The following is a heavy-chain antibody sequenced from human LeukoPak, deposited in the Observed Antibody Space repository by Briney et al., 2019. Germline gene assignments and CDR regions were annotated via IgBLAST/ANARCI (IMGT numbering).Heavy chain of an antibody. J-gene: IGHJ4*02. V-gene: IGHV5-51*01. Sequence: GDSLKISGKASDYSFTTYWIAWVRQMPGKGLDWMEIIYPGESDPRYRPSFQGQVTSSADKPVTTAYLQWGSLKASDTAMYYCARRYSTTWYYFDYWGQGPLVTVSS. CDR2: IYPGESDP. CDR1: DYSFTTYW. CDR3: ARRYSTTWYYFDY. D-gene: IGHD2-21*01.